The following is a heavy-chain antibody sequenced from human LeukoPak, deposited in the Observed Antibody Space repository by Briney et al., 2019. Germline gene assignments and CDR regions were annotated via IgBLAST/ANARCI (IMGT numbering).Heavy chain of an antibody. Sequence: SETLSLTCTVSGGSISSYYWSWIRQPPGKGLEWIGEINHSGSTNYNPSLKSRVTISVDTSKNQFSLKLSSVTAADTAVYYCAREHIVVVTAHFDLWGRGTLVTVSS. J-gene: IGHJ2*01. CDR2: INHSGST. D-gene: IGHD2-21*02. CDR3: AREHIVVVTAHFDL. CDR1: GGSISSYY. V-gene: IGHV4-34*01.